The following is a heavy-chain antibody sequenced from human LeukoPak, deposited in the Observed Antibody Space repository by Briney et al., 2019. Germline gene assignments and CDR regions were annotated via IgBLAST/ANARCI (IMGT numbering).Heavy chain of an antibody. D-gene: IGHD5-18*01. CDR3: ARGGRAMATSLGY. CDR2: ISSSSSYI. Sequence: PGGSLRLSCAASGFTFSSYSMNWVRQAPEKGLEWVSSISSSSSYIYYADSVKGRFTISRDNAKNSLYLQMNSLRAEDTAVYYCARGGRAMATSLGYWGQGTLVTVSS. CDR1: GFTFSSYS. V-gene: IGHV3-21*01. J-gene: IGHJ4*02.